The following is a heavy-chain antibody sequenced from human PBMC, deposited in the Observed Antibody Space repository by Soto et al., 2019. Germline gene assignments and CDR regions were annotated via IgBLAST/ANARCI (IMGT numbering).Heavy chain of an antibody. V-gene: IGHV3-48*03. J-gene: IGHJ6*02. CDR3: ARDPAIIGVDSYGMGV. CDR1: GFTFSSYE. Sequence: EVQLVESGGGLVQPGGSLRLSCAASGFTFSSYEMNWVRQAPGKGLEWVSYISSSGSTIYYADSVKGRFTISRDNAKNSLYLQMNSLRAEDTAVYYCARDPAIIGVDSYGMGVWGQGTTVTVSS. CDR2: ISSSGSTI. D-gene: IGHD3-3*01.